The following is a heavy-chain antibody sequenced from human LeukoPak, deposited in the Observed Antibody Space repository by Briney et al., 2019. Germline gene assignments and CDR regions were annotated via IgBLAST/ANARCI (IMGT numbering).Heavy chain of an antibody. D-gene: IGHD2-2*01. V-gene: IGHV4-34*01. CDR1: GGSCSGYY. J-gene: IGHJ6*04. CDR2: INHSGST. Sequence: PSETQSLTGAVYGGSCSGYYWSGIRQPPGKGLEWIGEINHSGSTNYNPSLKSRVTISVDTSKNQFSLKLSSVTAADTAVYYCVTTAARYYYYAMDVWGKGTTVTVSS. CDR3: VTTAARYYYYAMDV.